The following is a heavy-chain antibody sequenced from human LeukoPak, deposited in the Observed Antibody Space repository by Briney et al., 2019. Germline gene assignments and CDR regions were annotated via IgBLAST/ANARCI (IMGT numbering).Heavy chain of an antibody. V-gene: IGHV3-23*01. CDR2: ISGSGGST. D-gene: IGHD3-3*01. CDR1: GFTFSSYA. Sequence: PGGSLRLSCAASGFTFSSYAMSWVRQAPGKGLEWVSAISGSGGSTYYADSVKGRFTISRDNSKNTLYLQMSSLRAEDTAVYYCAKGPLYLEWLGAPDYWGQGTLVTVSS. J-gene: IGHJ4*02. CDR3: AKGPLYLEWLGAPDY.